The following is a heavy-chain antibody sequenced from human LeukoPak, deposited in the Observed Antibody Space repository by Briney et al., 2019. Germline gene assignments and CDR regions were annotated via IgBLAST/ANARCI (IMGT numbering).Heavy chain of an antibody. CDR3: ARDLIGTYYYGSGSYPTLGY. CDR2: ISAYNGNT. J-gene: IGHJ4*02. CDR1: GYTFTXXG. V-gene: IGHV1-18*01. D-gene: IGHD3-10*01. Sequence: KVSCKAXGYTFTXXGISWVRQAPGQGLEWMGWISAYNGNTNYAQKLQGRVTMTTDTSTSTAYMELRSLRSDDTAVYYCARDLIGTYYYGSGSYPTLGYWGQGTLVTVSS.